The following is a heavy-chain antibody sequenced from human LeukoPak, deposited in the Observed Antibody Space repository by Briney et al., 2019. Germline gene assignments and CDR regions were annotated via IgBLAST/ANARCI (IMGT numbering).Heavy chain of an antibody. V-gene: IGHV4-59*01. J-gene: IGHJ4*02. Sequence: SETLSLTCTVSGGSISSYYWSWIRQPPGKGLEWIGYIYYSGSTNYNPSLKSRVTISVDTSKNQFSLKLSSVTAADTAVYYCARASVDVDPWYFDYWGQGTLVTVSS. D-gene: IGHD2-21*01. CDR2: IYYSGST. CDR1: GGSISSYY. CDR3: ARASVDVDPWYFDY.